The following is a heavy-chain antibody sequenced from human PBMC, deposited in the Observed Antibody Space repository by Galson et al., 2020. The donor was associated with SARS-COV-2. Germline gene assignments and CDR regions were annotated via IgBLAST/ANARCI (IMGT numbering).Heavy chain of an antibody. D-gene: IGHD3-3*01. CDR3: AKDDTPYYDFWSGTIGDY. CDR2: ISGAGGST. CDR1: GFTFDDYA. V-gene: IGHV3-43*02. J-gene: IGHJ4*02. Sequence: GGSLRLSCAASGFTFDDYAMHWVRQAPGKGLEWVSLISGAGGSTYYADSVKGRFTISRDNSKNSLYLQMNSLRTEDTALYYCAKDDTPYYDFWSGTIGDYWGQGTLVTVSS.